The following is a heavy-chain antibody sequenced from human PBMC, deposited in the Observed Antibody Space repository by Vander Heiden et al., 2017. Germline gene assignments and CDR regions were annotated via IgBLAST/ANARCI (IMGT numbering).Heavy chain of an antibody. Sequence: QVQLVESGGGVVQPGRSRRLSWAASEFTFSSYGMHWVRQAPGKGLEWVAVISYDGSNKYYADSVKGRFTISRDNSKNTLYLQMNSLRAEDTAVYYCAKDRAPYDILTGLFDPWGQGTLVTVSS. CDR1: EFTFSSYG. CDR2: ISYDGSNK. CDR3: AKDRAPYDILTGLFDP. V-gene: IGHV3-30*18. D-gene: IGHD3-9*01. J-gene: IGHJ5*02.